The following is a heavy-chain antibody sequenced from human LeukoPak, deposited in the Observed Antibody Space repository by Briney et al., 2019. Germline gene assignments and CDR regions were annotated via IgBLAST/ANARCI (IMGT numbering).Heavy chain of an antibody. CDR3: VREGGEELDFYYFYGLDV. CDR2: VWYDGSDK. Sequence: GGSLRLSCAASGFTFSTYAMNWVRQAPGRGLEWVGLVWYDGSDKFYGDSVKGRFTISRDNSEDTLYLQMNNLRDEDTAVYYCVREGGEELDFYYFYGLDVWGQGTTVIVSS. D-gene: IGHD3-10*01. CDR1: GFTFSTYA. J-gene: IGHJ6*02. V-gene: IGHV3-33*08.